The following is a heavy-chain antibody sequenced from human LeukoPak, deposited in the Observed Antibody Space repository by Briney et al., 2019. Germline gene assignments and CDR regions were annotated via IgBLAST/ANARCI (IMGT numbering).Heavy chain of an antibody. Sequence: PSETLSLTCTVSGGSISTYYWSWIRQPPGKGLEWIGYIYTSGSTNYNPSLKSRVTMSVDTSKNQFSLKLSSVTAADTAVYYCARVSSSWYSFDYWGQGTLVTVSS. CDR1: GGSISTYY. CDR3: ARVSSSWYSFDY. V-gene: IGHV4-4*08. D-gene: IGHD6-13*01. J-gene: IGHJ4*02. CDR2: IYTSGST.